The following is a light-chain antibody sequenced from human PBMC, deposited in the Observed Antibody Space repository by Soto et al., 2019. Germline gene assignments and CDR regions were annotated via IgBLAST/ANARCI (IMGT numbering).Light chain of an antibody. J-gene: IGKJ5*01. CDR2: GAS. CDR3: QQGSNSAPIS. Sequence: IVWRQTARNRALSARDVATVCCRASQRVSARYLAWYHQKPGQAPRLLIFGASDRATGIPDRFSGSWSRTDFTVTIQRLGPADFAVYYSQQGSNSAPISFAQGTRLEIK. CDR1: QRVSARY. V-gene: IGKV3D-20*02.